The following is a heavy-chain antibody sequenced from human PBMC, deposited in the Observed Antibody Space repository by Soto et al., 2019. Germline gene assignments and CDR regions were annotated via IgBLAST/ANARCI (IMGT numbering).Heavy chain of an antibody. D-gene: IGHD2-21*01. Sequence: QVQLQESGPGLVKPSQTLSLTCTVSGGSISSGAYYWTWIRQHPGKGLEWIGYIYYTGRTYYNPSLKSRVTISLVTSKNQFSLKLSSVTAADTAVYYCATAADNSAVGYWGQGTLVSVSS. CDR1: GGSISSGAYY. V-gene: IGHV4-31*03. J-gene: IGHJ4*02. CDR3: ATAADNSAVGY. CDR2: IYYTGRT.